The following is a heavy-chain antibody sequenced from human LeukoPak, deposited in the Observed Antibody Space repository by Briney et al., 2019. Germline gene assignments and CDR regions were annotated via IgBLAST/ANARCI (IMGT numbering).Heavy chain of an antibody. CDR3: ARDPPPNVAKEYYYGMDV. J-gene: IGHJ6*02. V-gene: IGHV4-59*12. CDR2: IYYSGST. CDR1: GGSISSYY. Sequence: SETLSLTCSVSGGSISSYYWTWIRQPPGKGLEWIGYIYYSGSTNYNPSLKSRVTISVDTSKNQFSLKLNSVTAADTAVYYCARDPPPNVAKEYYYGMDVWGQGTTVTVSS.